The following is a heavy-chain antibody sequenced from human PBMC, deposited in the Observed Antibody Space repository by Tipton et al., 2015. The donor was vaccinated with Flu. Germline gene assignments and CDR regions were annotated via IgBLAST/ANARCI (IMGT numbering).Heavy chain of an antibody. V-gene: IGHV4-34*01. CDR1: GGSFSGYY. CDR3: ARDAPPYVVGAGDGV. Sequence: TLSLTCAVYGGSFSGYYWSWIRQPPGKGLEWIGEINHGGSTHYKTSPKSRVTMSVDTSMNQVSLRLSSVTAADTAVYYCARDAPPYVVGAGDGVWGPGTMVTVSS. D-gene: IGHD2-15*01. J-gene: IGHJ3*01. CDR2: INHGGST.